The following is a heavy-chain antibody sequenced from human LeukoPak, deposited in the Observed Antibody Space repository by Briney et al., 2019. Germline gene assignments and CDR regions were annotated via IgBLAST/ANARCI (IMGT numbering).Heavy chain of an antibody. CDR2: ISGSGGST. J-gene: IGHJ4*02. V-gene: IGHV3-23*01. Sequence: GGSLRLSCAASGFTFSSYAMSWVRQAPGKGLEWVSAISGSGGSTYYADPVKGRFTISRDNSKNTLYLQMNSLRAEDTAVYYCAKDRTGYSSSWYDYWGQGTLVTVSS. CDR1: GFTFSSYA. CDR3: AKDRTGYSSSWYDY. D-gene: IGHD6-13*01.